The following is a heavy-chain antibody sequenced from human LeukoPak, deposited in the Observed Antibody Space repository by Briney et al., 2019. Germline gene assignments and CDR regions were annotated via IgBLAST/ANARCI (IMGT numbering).Heavy chain of an antibody. CDR3: AKDPRWELLLGDYLEH. D-gene: IGHD2-15*01. Sequence: AGGSLRPSCVASASTFKAFAMTWVRPAPGNWLEWVSAISGHGVATQYAESVRGRFSISRNNSKKTLFLQMDNLRAEDTGIYFCAKDPRWELLLGDYLEHWGQGTVVTVSS. V-gene: IGHV3-23*01. J-gene: IGHJ1*01. CDR1: ASTFKAFA. CDR2: ISGHGVAT.